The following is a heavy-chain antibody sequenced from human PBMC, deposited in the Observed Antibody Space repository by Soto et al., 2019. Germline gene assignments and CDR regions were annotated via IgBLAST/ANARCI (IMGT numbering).Heavy chain of an antibody. Sequence: QVQLVESGGGVVQPGRSLRLSCAASGFTFSSYAMHWVRQAPGKGLEWVAVISYDGSNKYYADSVKGRFTISRDNSKNTLYLQMNSRRAEDTAVDYCAIEGGFLEWLLPCYGMYVWGQGTTVTVSS. CDR3: AIEGGFLEWLLPCYGMYV. CDR1: GFTFSSYA. V-gene: IGHV3-30-3*01. D-gene: IGHD3-3*01. CDR2: ISYDGSNK. J-gene: IGHJ6*02.